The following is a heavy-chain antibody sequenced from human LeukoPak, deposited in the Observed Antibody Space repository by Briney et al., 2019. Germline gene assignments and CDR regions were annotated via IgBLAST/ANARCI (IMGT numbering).Heavy chain of an antibody. D-gene: IGHD3-22*01. CDR2: IFATGNT. Sequence: SETLSLTCTISGDSMNNYFWSWIRQPAGKGLEWIGRIFATGNTNYNPSLKSRVTMSVDTSKNQFSLDLSSVTAADTAVYFCARDSSGYLESFDYWGQGTLVTVSS. CDR1: GDSMNNYF. J-gene: IGHJ4*02. V-gene: IGHV4-4*07. CDR3: ARDSSGYLESFDY.